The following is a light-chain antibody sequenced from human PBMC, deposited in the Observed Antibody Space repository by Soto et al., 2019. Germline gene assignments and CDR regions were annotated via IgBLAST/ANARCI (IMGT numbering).Light chain of an antibody. CDR2: EVS. V-gene: IGLV2-14*03. CDR3: TSFAPGRIYV. Sequence: QSVLTHPASMSGSPGHPINISCSGTSSDIGAYDLVSWYQQHPGRAPKLIIYEVSHRFSGLSYRFSGSKSGNTASLTISGLQAEDEGDYYCTSFAPGRIYVFGSGTKVTVL. J-gene: IGLJ1*01. CDR1: SSDIGAYDL.